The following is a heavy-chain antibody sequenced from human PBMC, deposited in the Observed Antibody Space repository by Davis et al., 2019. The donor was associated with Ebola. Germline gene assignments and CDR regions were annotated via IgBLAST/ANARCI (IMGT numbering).Heavy chain of an antibody. D-gene: IGHD3-10*01. J-gene: IGHJ4*02. V-gene: IGHV3-11*01. CDR3: ARLEYYYGSGSYSLFDY. CDR2: ISSGASSI. Sequence: PGGSLRLSCAASGFTFTDYYMSWIRQAPGKGLEWVSYISSGASSIKYADSVKGRFTISRDNAKNSLYLQMNSLSAEDTAVYYCARLEYYYGSGSYSLFDYWGQGTLVTVSS. CDR1: GFTFTDYY.